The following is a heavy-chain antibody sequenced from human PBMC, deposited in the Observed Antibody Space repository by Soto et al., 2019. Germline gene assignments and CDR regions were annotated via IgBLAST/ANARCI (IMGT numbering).Heavy chain of an antibody. Sequence: GGSLRLSCAASGFTFSSYAMTWVRQAPGKGLEWVSGISGSGGSTYYADSVKGRFTISRDNSKNTLYLQMNSLRAEDTAVYYCAREGYCGADCSLYYGMDVWGQGTTVTVSS. V-gene: IGHV3-23*01. CDR1: GFTFSSYA. J-gene: IGHJ6*02. CDR3: AREGYCGADCSLYYGMDV. D-gene: IGHD2-21*02. CDR2: ISGSGGST.